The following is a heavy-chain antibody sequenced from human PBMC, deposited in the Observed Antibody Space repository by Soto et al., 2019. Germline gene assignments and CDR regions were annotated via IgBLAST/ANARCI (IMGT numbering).Heavy chain of an antibody. D-gene: IGHD5-18*01. CDR1: GFTFSSYG. J-gene: IGHJ6*02. CDR3: ARDREYSYGYRMGYYYGMDV. CDR2: IWYDGSNK. V-gene: IGHV3-33*01. Sequence: QVQLVESGGGVVQPGRSLRFSCAASGFTFSSYGMHWVRQAPGKGLEWVAVIWYDGSNKYYADSVKGRFTNSRDNSKNTLYLQMNSLRAEDTAVYYCARDREYSYGYRMGYYYGMDVWGQGTTVTVSS.